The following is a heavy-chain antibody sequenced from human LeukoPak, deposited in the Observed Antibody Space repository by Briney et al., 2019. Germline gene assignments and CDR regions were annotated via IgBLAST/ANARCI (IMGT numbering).Heavy chain of an antibody. D-gene: IGHD3-22*01. CDR1: GYTFTSYG. CDR2: ISAYNGNT. CDR3: AIESSGYYSLTDSY. J-gene: IGHJ4*02. V-gene: IGHV1-18*01. Sequence: ASVKVSCKASGYTFTSYGISWVRQAPGQGLEWMGWISAYNGNTNYAQKLQGRVTMTTDTSTSTACMELRSLRSDDTAVYYCAIESSGYYSLTDSYWGQGTLVTVSS.